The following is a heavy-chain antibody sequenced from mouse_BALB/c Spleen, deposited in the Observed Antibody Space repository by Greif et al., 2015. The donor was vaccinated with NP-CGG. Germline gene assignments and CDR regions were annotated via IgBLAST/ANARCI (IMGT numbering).Heavy chain of an antibody. CDR2: ISNGGGST. CDR3: ARPQSTMITTGAMDY. Sequence: EVKLVESGGGLVQPGGSLKLSCAASGFTFSSYTMSWVRQTPEKRLEWVAYISNGGGSTYYPDTVKGRFTISRDNAKNTLYLQMSSLKSEDTAMYYCARPQSTMITTGAMDYWGQGTSVTVSS. CDR1: GFTFSSYT. D-gene: IGHD2-4*01. V-gene: IGHV5-12-2*01. J-gene: IGHJ4*01.